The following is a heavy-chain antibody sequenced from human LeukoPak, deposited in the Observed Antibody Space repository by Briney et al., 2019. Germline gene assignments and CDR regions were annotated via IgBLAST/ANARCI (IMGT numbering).Heavy chain of an antibody. CDR2: IRRKDHGGTP. CDR1: GFTFGAYA. D-gene: IGHD3-9*01. Sequence: GGSLRLSCTPSGFTFGAYAMSWVRQAPGKGLEWVGFIRRKDHGGTPEHAASVKGRFTISRDDSKSIAYLQMNSLKTEDTAVYFCARDSNFELDYWGQGTQVTVSS. J-gene: IGHJ4*02. V-gene: IGHV3-49*04. CDR3: ARDSNFELDY.